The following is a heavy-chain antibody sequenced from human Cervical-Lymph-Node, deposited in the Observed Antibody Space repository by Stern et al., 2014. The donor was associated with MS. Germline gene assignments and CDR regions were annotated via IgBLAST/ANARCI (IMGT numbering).Heavy chain of an antibody. D-gene: IGHD3-10*01. J-gene: IGHJ4*02. CDR1: GFTFSSYG. Sequence: VQLVESGGGVVQPGRSLRLSCAASGFTFSSYGMHWVRQAPGKGLGWVAIIWYDGSNKYYADSVKGRFTISRDNSKNTLYLQMNSLRAEDTAVYYCARETRGASGRFDYWGQGTLVTVSS. V-gene: IGHV3-33*01. CDR2: IWYDGSNK. CDR3: ARETRGASGRFDY.